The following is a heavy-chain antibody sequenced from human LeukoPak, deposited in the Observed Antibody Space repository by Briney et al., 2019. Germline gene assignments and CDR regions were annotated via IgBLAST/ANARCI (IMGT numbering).Heavy chain of an antibody. Sequence: PSQTLSLTCTVSGGSISNGGYYWRWIRQHPGKGLEWIGYIYDSGTTYYNPALQSRVTISVDTSDNQFSLKLRSLTAADTAVYYCARGGDRRGFDYWGQGTLVTVSS. J-gene: IGHJ4*02. CDR2: IYDSGTT. CDR1: GGSISNGGYY. V-gene: IGHV4-31*03. CDR3: ARGGDRRGFDY. D-gene: IGHD1-14*01.